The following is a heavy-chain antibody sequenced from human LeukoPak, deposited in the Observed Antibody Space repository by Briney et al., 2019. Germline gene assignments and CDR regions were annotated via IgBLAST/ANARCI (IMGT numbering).Heavy chain of an antibody. V-gene: IGHV3-53*01. D-gene: IGHD3-10*01. CDR3: VRAALWFGEGPAFDS. Sequence: GSLRLSCAASGVTVRRNYMTWVRQAPGKGLKWVSIIYGGGTTDYADSVKGRFTISRDNSKNTLYLQMNNLRAEDTAIYYCVRAALWFGEGPAFDSWGEGTLVTVSS. CDR2: IYGGGTT. J-gene: IGHJ4*02. CDR1: GVTVRRNY.